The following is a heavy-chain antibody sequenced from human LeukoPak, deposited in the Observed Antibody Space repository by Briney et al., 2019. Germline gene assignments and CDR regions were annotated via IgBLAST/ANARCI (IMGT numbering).Heavy chain of an antibody. CDR2: LNGEGDDR. J-gene: IGHJ4*02. D-gene: IGHD2-2*01. CDR3: AREVVWSLSN. V-gene: IGHV3-74*01. CDR1: GFTFSRNW. Sequence: GGSLRLSCEAAGFTFSRNWMHWVRQAPGKGLRWVSRLNGEGDDRQYADSVKGRFTISRDNAKNTLYLQMNSLRADDTAVYYCAREVVWSLSNWGQGTLVTVSS.